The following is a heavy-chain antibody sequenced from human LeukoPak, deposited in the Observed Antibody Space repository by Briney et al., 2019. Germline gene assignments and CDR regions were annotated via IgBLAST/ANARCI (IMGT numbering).Heavy chain of an antibody. Sequence: SETLSLTCTVSGGSISSYYWSWIRQPAGKGLEWIGRIYTSGSTNYNPSLKSRVTMSVDTSKNQFSLKLSSVTAADTAVYYCARDSRYCSGGSCYSRFDPWDQGTLVTVSS. J-gene: IGHJ5*02. CDR3: ARDSRYCSGGSCYSRFDP. D-gene: IGHD2-15*01. CDR2: IYTSGST. V-gene: IGHV4-4*07. CDR1: GGSISSYY.